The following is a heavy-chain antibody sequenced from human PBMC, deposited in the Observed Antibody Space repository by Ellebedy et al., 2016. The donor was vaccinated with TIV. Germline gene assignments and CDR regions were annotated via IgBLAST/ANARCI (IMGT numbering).Heavy chain of an antibody. CDR3: AKGAYKWFDT. J-gene: IGHJ5*02. Sequence: GESLKISCTASGFTFSAFWMSWVRQAPGKGLEWVSAISASGVNIYYADSVKGRFTISRDNSKNSLYVQMNNLRVEDTATYYCAKGAYKWFDTWGQGTLVTVSS. CDR2: ISASGVNI. V-gene: IGHV3-23*01. CDR1: GFTFSAFW.